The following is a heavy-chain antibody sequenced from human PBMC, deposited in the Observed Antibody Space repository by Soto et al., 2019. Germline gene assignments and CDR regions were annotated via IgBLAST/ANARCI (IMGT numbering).Heavy chain of an antibody. Sequence: GGSLRLSCAASGFTFSDYDLQWVRQIPGKGLEWVSTIGTADDTYYPDSVKGRFTISRENGKSSFYLQMNNLRAGDTAVYYCARSRGGEWFGDLLSWGQGA. CDR3: ARSRGGEWFGDLLS. J-gene: IGHJ5*02. D-gene: IGHD3-10*01. CDR2: IGTADDT. CDR1: GFTFSDYD. V-gene: IGHV3-13*01.